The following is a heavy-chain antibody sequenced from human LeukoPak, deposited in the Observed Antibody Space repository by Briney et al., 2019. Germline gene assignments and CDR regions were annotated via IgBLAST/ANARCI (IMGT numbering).Heavy chain of an antibody. J-gene: IGHJ6*02. Sequence: GGSLRLSCAASEFTVSDNYMSWVRQAPGKGLEWVSILYSGGNAYYTDSVKGRFTISRDSSKNTVYLQMNSLRAGDTAVYFCARTTGARTFYFNGMDVWGQGTTVTVSS. CDR3: ARTTGARTFYFNGMDV. V-gene: IGHV3-53*01. CDR2: LYSGGNA. D-gene: IGHD1-1*01. CDR1: EFTVSDNY.